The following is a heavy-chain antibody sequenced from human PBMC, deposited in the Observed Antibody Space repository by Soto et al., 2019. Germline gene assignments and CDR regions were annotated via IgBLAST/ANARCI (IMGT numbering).Heavy chain of an antibody. CDR2: ISYDGSNK. J-gene: IGHJ6*02. V-gene: IGHV3-30*18. D-gene: IGHD6-19*01. Sequence: PGGSLRLSCAASGFTFSSYGMHWVRQAPGKGLEWVAVISYDGSNKYYADSVKGRFTISRDNSKNTLYLQMSSLRAEDTAVYYCVKDSSSGWPYFYEMDVWGQGTTVTVSS. CDR1: GFTFSSYG. CDR3: VKDSSSGWPYFYEMDV.